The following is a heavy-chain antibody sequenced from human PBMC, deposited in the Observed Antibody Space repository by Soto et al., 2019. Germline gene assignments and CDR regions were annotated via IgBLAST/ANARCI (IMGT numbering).Heavy chain of an antibody. Sequence: PGGSLRLPCAAFGFTFSSYSMNRVRQAPGKGLEWVSYISSSSNTIYNTDSVKGRFTISRDNAKNSLYLQMNSLRAEDTAVYYCARKMVTALVTWSRDYYYGMDVWGQGTTVTVSS. V-gene: IGHV3-48*01. J-gene: IGHJ6*02. CDR2: ISSSSNTI. CDR1: GFTFSSYS. CDR3: ARKMVTALVTWSRDYYYGMDV. D-gene: IGHD5-18*01.